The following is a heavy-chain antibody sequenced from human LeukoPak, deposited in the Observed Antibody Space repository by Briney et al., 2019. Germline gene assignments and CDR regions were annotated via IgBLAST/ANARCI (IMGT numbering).Heavy chain of an antibody. CDR1: GVSFSGYY. CDR2: INHSGST. CDR3: ARHRYYDFWSGYGTLDY. J-gene: IGHJ4*02. V-gene: IGHV4-34*01. D-gene: IGHD3-3*01. Sequence: PSETLSLTCAVYGVSFSGYYWSWTRQPPGKGLEWIGEINHSGSTNYNPSLKSRVTISVDTSKNQFSLKLSSVTAADTAVYYCARHRYYDFWSGYGTLDYWGQGTLVTVSS.